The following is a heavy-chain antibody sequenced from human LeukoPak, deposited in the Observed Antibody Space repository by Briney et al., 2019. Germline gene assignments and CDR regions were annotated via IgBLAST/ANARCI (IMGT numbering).Heavy chain of an antibody. CDR1: GGSISNYY. V-gene: IGHV4-4*07. Sequence: PSETLSLTCTVSGGSISNYYWTWVRQPAGKGLEWIGRIHSSGNSYYNPSLKSRVTMSIDTSQNQFSLKLTAATAADTAVYYCARDQFRSSFDYWGQGTLVTVSS. J-gene: IGHJ4*02. D-gene: IGHD5-24*01. CDR3: ARDQFRSSFDY. CDR2: IHSSGNS.